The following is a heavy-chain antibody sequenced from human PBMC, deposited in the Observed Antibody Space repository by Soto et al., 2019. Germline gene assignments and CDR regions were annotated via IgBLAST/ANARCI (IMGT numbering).Heavy chain of an antibody. Sequence: QVHLVQSGAEVKKPGASVKVSCKASGYTFENYYIHWVRQAPGQGLEWLGILDPTGGRTTYAQKFQDRVTMTRDTSTSTVYIALTSLRSNDTALYYCARELQFPHQETGMDVWGQGTTVTVSS. D-gene: IGHD2-15*01. CDR2: LDPTGGRT. CDR1: GYTFENYY. V-gene: IGHV1-46*02. CDR3: ARELQFPHQETGMDV. J-gene: IGHJ6*02.